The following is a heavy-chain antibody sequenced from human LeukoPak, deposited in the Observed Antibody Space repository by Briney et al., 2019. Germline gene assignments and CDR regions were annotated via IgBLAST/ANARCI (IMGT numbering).Heavy chain of an antibody. D-gene: IGHD4-17*01. CDR2: IIPIFGTA. Sequence: ASVKVPCKASGYTFTGYYMHWVRQAPGQGLEWMGGIIPIFGTANYAQKFQGRVTITADESTSTAYMELSSLRSEDTAVYYCARTGLYGDYVDYWFDPWGQGTLVTVSS. CDR1: GYTFTGYY. J-gene: IGHJ5*02. V-gene: IGHV1-69*13. CDR3: ARTGLYGDYVDYWFDP.